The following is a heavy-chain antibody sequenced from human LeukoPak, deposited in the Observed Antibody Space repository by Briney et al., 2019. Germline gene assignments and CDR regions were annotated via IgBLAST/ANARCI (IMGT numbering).Heavy chain of an antibody. CDR1: GGTFSSYA. J-gene: IGHJ4*02. CDR3: ARGGYSYGPRGDYFDY. CDR2: INPNSGGT. Sequence: ASVKVSCKASGGTFSSYAISWVRQAPGQGLEWMGWINPNSGGTNYAQKFQGRVTMTRDTSISTAYMELSRLRSDDKAVYYCARGGYSYGPRGDYFDYWGQGTLVTVSS. V-gene: IGHV1-2*02. D-gene: IGHD5-18*01.